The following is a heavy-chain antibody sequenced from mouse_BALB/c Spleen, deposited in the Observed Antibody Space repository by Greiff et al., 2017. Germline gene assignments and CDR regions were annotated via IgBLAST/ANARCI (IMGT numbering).Heavy chain of an antibody. J-gene: IGHJ4*01. V-gene: IGHV3-2*02. Sequence: EVMLVESGPGLVKPSQSLSLTCTVTGYSITSDYAWNWIRQFPGNKLEWMGYISYSGSTSYNPSLKSRISITRDTSKNQFFLQLNSVTTEDTATYYCAREARIYYDYDDAMDYWGQGTSVTVSS. D-gene: IGHD2-4*01. CDR3: AREARIYYDYDDAMDY. CDR2: ISYSGST. CDR1: GYSITSDYA.